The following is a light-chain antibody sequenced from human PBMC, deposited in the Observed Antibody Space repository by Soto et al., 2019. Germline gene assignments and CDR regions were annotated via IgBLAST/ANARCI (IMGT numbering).Light chain of an antibody. CDR2: DVS. Sequence: QSALTQPASVSGAPGQSITISCTGTSSDVGGYNYVSWYQQHPGKAHKLMIYDVSNRPSGVSYRFSGSKSGNTASLTISGLQAEYEADYYCSSYTSSSTRVFGTGTKLTVL. V-gene: IGLV2-14*01. CDR3: SSYTSSSTRV. J-gene: IGLJ1*01. CDR1: SSDVGGYNY.